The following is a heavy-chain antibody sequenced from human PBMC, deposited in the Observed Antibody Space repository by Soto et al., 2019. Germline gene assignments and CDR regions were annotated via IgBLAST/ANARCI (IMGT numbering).Heavy chain of an antibody. Sequence: SLRLSCAASGFTFSSYGMHWVRQAPGKGLEWVAVISYDGSNKYYADSVKGRFTISRDNSKNTLYLQMNSLRAEDTAVYYCAWVVAATPFDAFDIWGQGTMVTVSS. CDR2: ISYDGSNK. V-gene: IGHV3-30*03. CDR3: AWVVAATPFDAFDI. J-gene: IGHJ3*02. CDR1: GFTFSSYG. D-gene: IGHD2-15*01.